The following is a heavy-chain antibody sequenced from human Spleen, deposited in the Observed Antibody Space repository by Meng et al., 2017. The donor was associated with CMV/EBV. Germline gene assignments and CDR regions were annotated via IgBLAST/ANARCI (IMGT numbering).Heavy chain of an antibody. CDR1: GSTFASYA. J-gene: IGHJ4*02. D-gene: IGHD6-6*01. Sequence: GSGSTFASYAMSWVRQAPGKGLEWVSGISATGDNKFYTDSVKGRFNISRDDSKNTLYVHMSGLRADDAAVYYCAKGRIAARPYYFDYWGQGTLVTVSS. V-gene: IGHV3-23*01. CDR2: ISATGDNK. CDR3: AKGRIAARPYYFDY.